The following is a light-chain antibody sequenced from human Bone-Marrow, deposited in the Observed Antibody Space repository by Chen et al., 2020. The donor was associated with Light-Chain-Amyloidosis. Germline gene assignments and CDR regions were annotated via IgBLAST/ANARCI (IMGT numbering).Light chain of an antibody. J-gene: IGLJ1*01. CDR1: GSDGGGDNH. V-gene: IGLV2-14*01. Sequence: SALPQPAPVSGSPGQSITISCTGTGSDGGGDNHVSWYQHHPGKAAELMVYEVSNRPSGISKRVSGSKAGNTASLGISGLEAEEEAYYDCSSYTSSVSYVFGSGTKVTVL. CDR3: SSYTSSVSYV. CDR2: EVS.